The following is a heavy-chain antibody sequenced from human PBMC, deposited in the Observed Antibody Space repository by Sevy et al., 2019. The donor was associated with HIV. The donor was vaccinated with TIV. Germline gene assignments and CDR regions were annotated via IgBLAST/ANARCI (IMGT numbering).Heavy chain of an antibody. CDR3: ARTGSYSSGIRYAVDV. V-gene: IGHV2-70*01. D-gene: IGHD6-19*01. Sequence: SGPTLVKPTQTLTLTCTFSGFSLTTSGMCVSWIRQPPGKALEWLALIDWDDDKYYSTSLKTRLTISKDTSKNQVVLTMANMDPVDTATYYCARTGSYSSGIRYAVDVWGQGTTVTVSS. CDR1: GFSLTTSGMC. CDR2: IDWDDDK. J-gene: IGHJ6*02.